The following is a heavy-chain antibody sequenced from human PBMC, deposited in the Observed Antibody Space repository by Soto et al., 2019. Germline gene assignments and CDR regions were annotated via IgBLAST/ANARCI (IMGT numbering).Heavy chain of an antibody. CDR3: ARLGEYYQSLDP. CDR1: GYTFTGYY. Sequence: ASVKVSCKASGYTFTGYYMHWVRQAPGQGLEWMGWINPNSGGTNYAQKFQGWVTMTRDTSISTAYVELSRLRSDDTAVYYCARLGEYYQSLDPWGPGTLVTVSS. D-gene: IGHD2-2*01. V-gene: IGHV1-2*04. J-gene: IGHJ5*02. CDR2: INPNSGGT.